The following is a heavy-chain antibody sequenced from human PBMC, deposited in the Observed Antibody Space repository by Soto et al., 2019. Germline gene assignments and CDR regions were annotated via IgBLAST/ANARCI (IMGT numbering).Heavy chain of an antibody. CDR3: ARDWSSGTPYYMDV. CDR2: ISCYNGNT. J-gene: IGHJ6*03. CDR1: GYSFTNFG. Sequence: ASVKVSCKASGYSFTNFGISWVRQAPGQGLGWMGWISCYNGNTKYAQNLQGRVTMTTDTSTSTAFTELRSLRSDDTALYYCARDWSSGTPYYMDVWGKGTTVTVSS. V-gene: IGHV1-18*01.